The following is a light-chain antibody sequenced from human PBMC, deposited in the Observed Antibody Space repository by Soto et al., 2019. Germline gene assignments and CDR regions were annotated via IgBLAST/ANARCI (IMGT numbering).Light chain of an antibody. V-gene: IGLV1-40*01. Sequence: QSVLTQPPSVSGAPGQRVTISCTGSSSNIGAGYDVHWYQQLPGTAPKLLIYGNSNRPSGVPDRFSGSKSGTSASLAITGPQAEGEACPFFQVFGRRLRGVVFGGRTKLTVL. CDR3: QVFGRRLRGVV. J-gene: IGLJ2*01. CDR2: GNS. CDR1: SSNIGAGYD.